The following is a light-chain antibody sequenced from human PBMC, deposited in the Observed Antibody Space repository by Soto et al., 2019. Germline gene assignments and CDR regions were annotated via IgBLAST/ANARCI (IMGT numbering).Light chain of an antibody. Sequence: ETVLTLAAVSLSETPGERATLSFRASQSVSSNLAWYQQKSGQPPRLLIYGASTRAIGIPDRFSGSGSGTDFTLTISRLEPEDFAVYYCQQYGSSPFTFGPGTMVDV. CDR2: GAS. V-gene: IGKV3-20*01. CDR1: QSVSSN. CDR3: QQYGSSPFT. J-gene: IGKJ3*01.